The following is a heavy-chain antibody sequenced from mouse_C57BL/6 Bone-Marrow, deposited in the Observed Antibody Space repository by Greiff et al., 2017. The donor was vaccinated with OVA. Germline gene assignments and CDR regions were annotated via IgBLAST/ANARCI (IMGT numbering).Heavy chain of an antibody. CDR2: IDPSDSET. D-gene: IGHD1-1*01. Sequence: QVQLQQPGAELVRPGSSVKLSCKASGYTFTSYWMHWVKQRPIQGLEWIGNIDPSDSETHYNQKFKDKATLTVAKSSSTAYMQLSSLTSEDSAVYYCARRYGSSYGYFDYWGQGTTLTVSS. CDR3: ARRYGSSYGYFDY. CDR1: GYTFTSYW. V-gene: IGHV1-52*01. J-gene: IGHJ2*01.